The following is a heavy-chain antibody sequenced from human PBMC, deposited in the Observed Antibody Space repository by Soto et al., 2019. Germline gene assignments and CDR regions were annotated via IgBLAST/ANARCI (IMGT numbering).Heavy chain of an antibody. CDR1: GFTFYDHV. CDR3: ARSLSGSTSGRVDV. CDR2: ISWDGYRI. J-gene: IGHJ6*02. Sequence: EVQLVESGGGLVHPGRSLRLSCVASGFTFYDHVMHWVRQLPGKGLEWVGHISWDGYRIGYGGSVRVRFTISRDNAKNTLYLQMNSLRPEDTALYSCARSLSGSTSGRVDVWGQGTTVTVSS. D-gene: IGHD1-26*01. V-gene: IGHV3-9*01.